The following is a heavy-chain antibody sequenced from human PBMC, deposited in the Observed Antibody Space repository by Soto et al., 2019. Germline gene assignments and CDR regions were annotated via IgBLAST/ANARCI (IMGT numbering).Heavy chain of an antibody. CDR3: AKGGLWGAYYFDY. Sequence: QMQLVESGGGVVQPGRSLRLSCAASGFTFNNYGMQWVRQAPGKGLEWVAVISYDGTTKYHADSVKGRFTISRDNAKNTLFLQMDSLRAEDTAVYYCAKGGLWGAYYFDYWGQVIPVTVSS. CDR2: ISYDGTTK. V-gene: IGHV3-30*18. J-gene: IGHJ4*02. D-gene: IGHD3-16*01. CDR1: GFTFNNYG.